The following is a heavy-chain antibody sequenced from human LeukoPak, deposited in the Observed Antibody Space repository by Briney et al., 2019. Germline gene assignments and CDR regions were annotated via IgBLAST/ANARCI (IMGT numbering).Heavy chain of an antibody. CDR3: ARERRGVVPAAIFDY. CDR1: GGSFSGYY. J-gene: IGHJ4*02. D-gene: IGHD2-2*02. CDR2: INHSGST. V-gene: IGHV4-34*01. Sequence: PSETLSLTCAVFGGSFSGYYWSWIRQPPGKWLEWIGEINHSGSTNYNPSLKTRVTISVDTSKNQVPLKPSSVPAADTAVYYCARERRGVVPAAIFDYWGQGTLVTVSS.